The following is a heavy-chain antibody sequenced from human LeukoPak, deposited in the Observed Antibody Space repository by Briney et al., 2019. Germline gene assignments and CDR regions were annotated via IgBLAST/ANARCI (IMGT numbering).Heavy chain of an antibody. J-gene: IGHJ6*03. Sequence: TSETLSLTCAVSGYSISSGYYWGWIRQPPGQGLEWIGSIYHSGSTYYNPSLKSRVTISVDTSKNQFSLKLSSVTAADTAVYYCASGASMVRGVIDYYYYMDVWGKGTTVTVSS. CDR1: GYSISSGYY. V-gene: IGHV4-38-2*01. D-gene: IGHD3-10*01. CDR3: ASGASMVRGVIDYYYYMDV. CDR2: IYHSGST.